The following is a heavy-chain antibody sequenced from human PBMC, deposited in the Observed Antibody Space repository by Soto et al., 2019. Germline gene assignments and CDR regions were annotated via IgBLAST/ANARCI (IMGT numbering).Heavy chain of an antibody. CDR3: ARGWSMGA. D-gene: IGHD2-15*01. J-gene: IGHJ6*03. V-gene: IGHV3-23*01. CDR1: GFSFSSSA. Sequence: GGSLRLSCAASGFSFSSSAMTWVRQAPGKGLEWISTISESGGGTFYADSVRGRFTISRDNSRNTLHLQMNSLRAEDTALYYCARGWSMGARGKGTTVTVSS. CDR2: ISESGGGT.